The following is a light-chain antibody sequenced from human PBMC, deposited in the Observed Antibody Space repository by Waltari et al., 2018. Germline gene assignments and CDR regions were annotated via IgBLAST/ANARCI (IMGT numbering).Light chain of an antibody. V-gene: IGKV2-30*01. CDR1: RRLLYHDGNTY. CDR3: MQGSHWPLT. Sequence: DVVLTQSPLSLPVSPGQPASIFCNSSRRLLYHDGNTYLNWFQQRPGQPPRRLICKVSNRDSGVPDRFSGSGSGTDFTLNISRVEAEDVGIYYCMQGSHWPLTFGGGTKVEIK. J-gene: IGKJ4*01. CDR2: KVS.